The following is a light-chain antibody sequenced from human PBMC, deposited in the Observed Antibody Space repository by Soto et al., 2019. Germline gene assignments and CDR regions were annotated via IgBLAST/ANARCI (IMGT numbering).Light chain of an antibody. CDR3: CSYTTSNTRQIV. J-gene: IGLJ1*01. CDR1: RGGDVGYNY. Sequence: PTQPSVLSGAPGEPRTIHSAGSRGGDVGYNYVSWYQQHPGKAPKFMIYDVSNRPSGVSNRFSGSKSGNTASLSISGLQAEDEAAYYCCSYTTSNTRQIVFGTGTKVTVL. V-gene: IGLV2-14*01. CDR2: DVS.